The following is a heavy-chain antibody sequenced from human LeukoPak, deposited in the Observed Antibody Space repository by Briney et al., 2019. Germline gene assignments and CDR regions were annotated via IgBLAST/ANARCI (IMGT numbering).Heavy chain of an antibody. CDR2: ITYDGST. CDR1: GGSFDGYY. V-gene: IGHV4-34*01. D-gene: IGHD3-3*01. J-gene: IGHJ4*02. CDR3: ARGLASGYPPIPFGY. Sequence: SETLSLTCAVFGGSFDGYYWSWIRQPPGKGLEWIGEITYDGSTNYNPSLKSRVTISVDTSKIQFSLNLSSVTAADTAIYYCARGLASGYPPIPFGYWGQGTQVTVSS.